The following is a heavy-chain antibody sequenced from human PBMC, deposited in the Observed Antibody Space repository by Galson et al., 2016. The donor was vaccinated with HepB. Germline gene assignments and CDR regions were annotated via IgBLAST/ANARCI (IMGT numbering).Heavy chain of an antibody. J-gene: IGHJ4*02. CDR2: MNPNTGNT. CDR3: AKLSEVVLTPFDS. V-gene: IGHV1-8*01. D-gene: IGHD6-6*01. Sequence: SVKVSCKASGYTFTDYDINWVRQATGQGLEWVGWMNPNTGNTGLPQKFQGRVTLTRNTSRRTAYLELNSLRSEDTAVYYCAKLSEVVLTPFDSWGQGTLVTVSS. CDR1: GYTFTDYD.